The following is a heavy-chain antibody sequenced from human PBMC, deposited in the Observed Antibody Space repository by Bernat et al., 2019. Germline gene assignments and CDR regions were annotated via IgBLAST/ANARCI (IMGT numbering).Heavy chain of an antibody. CDR2: ISSSGSTI. V-gene: IGHV3-48*03. J-gene: IGHJ4*02. Sequence: EVQLVESGGGVVQPGGSLRLSCAASGFTFSSYEMNWVRQAPGKGLEWVSYISSSGSTIYYADSVKGRFTISRDNVKNSLYLQMNSLRAEDTAVYYCVRDSNADSYGDYWGQGTLVTVSS. CDR3: VRDSNADSYGDY. CDR1: GFTFSSYE. D-gene: IGHD2-21*02.